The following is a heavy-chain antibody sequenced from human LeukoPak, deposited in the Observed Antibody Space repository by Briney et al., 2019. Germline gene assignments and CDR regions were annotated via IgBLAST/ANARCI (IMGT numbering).Heavy chain of an antibody. CDR2: ISGSGGSI. V-gene: IGHV3-23*01. J-gene: IGHJ4*02. CDR1: GFTFSSYG. CDR3: AREEGGPGDRLNVFLDY. D-gene: IGHD3-16*01. Sequence: PGGSLRLSCAASGFTFSSYGMSWVRQAPGKGLEWVSAISGSGGSIYYADSVKGRFTISRDNAKNSLYLQMNSLTVEDTAVYYCAREEGGPGDRLNVFLDYWGQGTLVTVSS.